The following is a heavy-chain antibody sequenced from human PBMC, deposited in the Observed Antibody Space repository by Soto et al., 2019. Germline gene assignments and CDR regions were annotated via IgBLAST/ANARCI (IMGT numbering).Heavy chain of an antibody. J-gene: IGHJ4*02. CDR2: INPYSGGA. CDR1: GYTFTGYF. D-gene: IGHD2-21*02. CDR3: ARVAGGADKWNFDY. Sequence: AASVEVSCKSSGYTFTGYFMHWVRQAPGQGLEWMGWINPYSGGADYAQSFQGRVTMTRDTSISTVYMELSRLRFDDTAVYYCARVAGGADKWNFDYWGQGTLVTVSS. V-gene: IGHV1-2*02.